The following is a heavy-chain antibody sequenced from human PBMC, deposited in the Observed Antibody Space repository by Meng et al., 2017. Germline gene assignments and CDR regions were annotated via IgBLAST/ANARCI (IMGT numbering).Heavy chain of an antibody. CDR2: ISGSGGST. CDR1: GFTFSSYA. CDR3: VFQPVAGTGYDY. V-gene: IGHV3-23*04. Sequence: DGQVVESGGGLVQPGGSLRLSCAASGFTFSSYAMGWVRQAPGKGLEWVSAISGSGGSTYYADSVKGRFTISRDNSKNTLYLQMNSLRAEDTAVYYCVFQPVAGTGYDYWGQGTLVTGSS. J-gene: IGHJ4*02. D-gene: IGHD6-19*01.